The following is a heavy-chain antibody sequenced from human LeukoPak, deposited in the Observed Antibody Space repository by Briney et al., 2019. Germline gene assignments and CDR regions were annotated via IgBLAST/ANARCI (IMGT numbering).Heavy chain of an antibody. Sequence: GGSLRLSCAASGFTFSSYSMNWVRQAPGKGLEWVSSISSSSSYIYYADSVKGRFTISRDNAKNSLYLQMNSLRAEDTAVYYCARALVVYDIVVVPAANDYWGQGTLVTVSS. CDR3: ARALVVYDIVVVPAANDY. CDR2: ISSSSSYI. V-gene: IGHV3-21*01. D-gene: IGHD2-2*01. J-gene: IGHJ4*02. CDR1: GFTFSSYS.